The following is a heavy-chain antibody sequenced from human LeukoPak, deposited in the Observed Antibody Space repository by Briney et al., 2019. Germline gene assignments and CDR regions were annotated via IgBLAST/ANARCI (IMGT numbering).Heavy chain of an antibody. CDR3: AREGTSPYYYGSGTKPADY. V-gene: IGHV4-34*01. D-gene: IGHD3-10*01. CDR2: INHSGST. Sequence: SETLSLTCAVYGGSFSGYYWSWIRQPPGKGLEWIGEINHSGSTNYNPSLKGRVTISVDTSKNQFSLKLSSVTAADTAVYYCAREGTSPYYYGSGTKPADYWGQGTLVTVSS. J-gene: IGHJ4*02. CDR1: GGSFSGYY.